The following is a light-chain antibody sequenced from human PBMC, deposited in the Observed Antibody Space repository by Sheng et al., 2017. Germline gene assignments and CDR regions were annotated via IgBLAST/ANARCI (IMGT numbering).Light chain of an antibody. Sequence: QPPSVSGAPGQKVTISCTGTNSNIGAGYDVHWYQRLPGAAPKLLISGFFNRPSGVPXRFSGSKSGTSASLAITGLQAEDEADYYCQSYDTTLSGLWVFGGGTKLTVL. CDR2: GFF. CDR3: QSYDTTLSGLWV. CDR1: NSNIGAGYD. J-gene: IGLJ3*02. V-gene: IGLV1-40*01.